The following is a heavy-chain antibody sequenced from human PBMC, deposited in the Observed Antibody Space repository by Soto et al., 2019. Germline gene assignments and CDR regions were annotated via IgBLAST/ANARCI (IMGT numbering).Heavy chain of an antibody. Sequence: GGSLRLSCAASGFTLSGYAMDWVRQAPGKGLEYVSGISSNGVGTYYADSVQGRFTISRDNSKNTVYLQMGSLRPEDMAVYYCARRARPDFYYMDVWGKGTTVTVSS. CDR2: ISSNGVGT. CDR1: GFTLSGYA. V-gene: IGHV3-64*02. CDR3: ARRARPDFYYMDV. D-gene: IGHD6-6*01. J-gene: IGHJ6*03.